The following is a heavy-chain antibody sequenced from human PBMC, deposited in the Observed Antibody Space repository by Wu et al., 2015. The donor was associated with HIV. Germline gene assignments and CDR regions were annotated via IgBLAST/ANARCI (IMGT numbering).Heavy chain of an antibody. V-gene: IGHV1-2*02. CDR1: EYTFIDYY. CDR2: INPKTTGA. CDR3: ATDFDGGQFSFYYFDQ. J-gene: IGHJ4*02. D-gene: IGHD3-16*02. Sequence: QAQLVQSGPEVKKPGASLKVSCKASEYTFIDYYIHWVRQVPGQRLEWMGWINPKTTGALYADNFQGRVTMTSDTSINTVYMEVTRLTSDDTAVYYCATDFDGGQFSFYYFDQWGQGTLVTVSS.